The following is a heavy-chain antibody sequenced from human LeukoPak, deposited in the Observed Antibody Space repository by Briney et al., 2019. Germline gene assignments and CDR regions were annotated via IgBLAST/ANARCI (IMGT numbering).Heavy chain of an antibody. V-gene: IGHV7-4-1*02. CDR2: INTNTGNP. J-gene: IGHJ4*02. D-gene: IGHD2/OR15-2a*01. CDR1: GFTFTSYA. Sequence: GRSLRLSCAASGFTFTSYAMNWVRQAPGQGLEWMGWINTNTGNPTYAQGFTGRFVFSLDTSVSTAYLQISSLKAEDTAVYYCAREYYGFGYWGQGTLVTVSS. CDR3: AREYYGFGY.